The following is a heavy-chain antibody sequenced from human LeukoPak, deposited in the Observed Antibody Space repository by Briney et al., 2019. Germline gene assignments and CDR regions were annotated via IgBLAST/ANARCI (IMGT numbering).Heavy chain of an antibody. Sequence: PGGSLRLSCAASGFTVSSNYMSWVRQAPGKGLEWVPVIYSGGSTYYADSVKGRFTISRDNSKNTLYLQMNSLRAEDTAVYYCAGSKVSSSWYGDDAFDIWGQGTMVAVSS. CDR1: GFTVSSNY. V-gene: IGHV3-53*01. CDR3: AGSKVSSSWYGDDAFDI. CDR2: IYSGGST. J-gene: IGHJ3*02. D-gene: IGHD6-13*01.